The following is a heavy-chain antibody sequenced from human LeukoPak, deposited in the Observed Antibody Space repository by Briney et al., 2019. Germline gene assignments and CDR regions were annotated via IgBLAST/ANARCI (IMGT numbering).Heavy chain of an antibody. CDR1: GFTFSSYG. V-gene: IGHV3-30*02. CDR2: IRYDGSNK. J-gene: IGHJ4*02. CDR3: AKDMAATLDY. D-gene: IGHD6-25*01. Sequence: GGSLRLSCAASGFTFSSYGMHWVRQAPGKGLEWVVFIRYDGSNKYYADSVKGRFTISRDNSKNTLYLQMNSLRAEGTAVYYCAKDMAATLDYWGQGTLVTVSS.